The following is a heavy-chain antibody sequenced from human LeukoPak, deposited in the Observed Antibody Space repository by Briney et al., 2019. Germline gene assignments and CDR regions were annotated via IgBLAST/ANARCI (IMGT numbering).Heavy chain of an antibody. D-gene: IGHD3-16*01. CDR2: IYYSGST. V-gene: IGHV4-30-4*08. Sequence: SETLSLTCTVSGGSISSGDYYWRWVRQPPGKGLEWVGYIYYSGSTYYNPSLKSRVTISVDTSKNQFSLKLSSVTAADTAVYYCARIRMITFGGVIDYWGQGTLVTVSS. CDR1: GGSISSGDYY. CDR3: ARIRMITFGGVIDY. J-gene: IGHJ4*02.